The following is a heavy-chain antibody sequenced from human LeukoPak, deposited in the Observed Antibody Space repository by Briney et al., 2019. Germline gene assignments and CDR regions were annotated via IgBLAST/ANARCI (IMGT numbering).Heavy chain of an antibody. Sequence: GASVTVSFKASGYTFTGYYMHWVRQAPGQGLEWMGWINPNSGGTNYAQKFQGRVTITRDTSISTAYMELSRLRSDDTAVYYCARDRSGGWYDYWGQGTLVTVSS. CDR3: ARDRSGGWYDY. CDR1: GYTFTGYY. V-gene: IGHV1-2*02. D-gene: IGHD6-19*01. CDR2: INPNSGGT. J-gene: IGHJ4*02.